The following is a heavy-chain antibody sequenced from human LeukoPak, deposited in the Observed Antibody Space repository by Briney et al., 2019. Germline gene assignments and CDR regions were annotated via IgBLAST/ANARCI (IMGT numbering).Heavy chain of an antibody. D-gene: IGHD3-10*01. V-gene: IGHV3-11*03. J-gene: IGHJ3*02. CDR1: GFTFSDYY. CDR3: ASLVRYFTGAFDI. CDR2: ISTSSDT. Sequence: GGSLRLSCAASGFTFSDYYMTWIRQTPGKGLEWLTFISTSSDTRYADSVKGRFTISRDNAKKSLCLQMNSLRAEDTALYYCASLVRYFTGAFDIWGQGTMVTVSS.